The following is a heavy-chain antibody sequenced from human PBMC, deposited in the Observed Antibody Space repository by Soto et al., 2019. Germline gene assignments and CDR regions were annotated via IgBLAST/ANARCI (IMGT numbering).Heavy chain of an antibody. Sequence: QVQLVQSGAEVKKPGASVKVSCKASGYTFTSYGISWVRQAPGQGLEWMGWISAYNGNTNYAQKFQGRVTMTTDTSTSTAYMELRSLRCDDTAVYYCARVVGDYVWGSYRPYYFDYWGQGTLVTVSS. D-gene: IGHD3-16*02. CDR3: ARVVGDYVWGSYRPYYFDY. CDR2: ISAYNGNT. V-gene: IGHV1-18*01. CDR1: GYTFTSYG. J-gene: IGHJ4*02.